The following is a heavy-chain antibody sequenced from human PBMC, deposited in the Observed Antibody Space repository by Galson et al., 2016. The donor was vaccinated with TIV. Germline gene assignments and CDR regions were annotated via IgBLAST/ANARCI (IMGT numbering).Heavy chain of an antibody. CDR1: GFSLSDSGMC. CDR3: ARISGYYDHSGYYIPSNFDY. J-gene: IGHJ4*02. D-gene: IGHD3-22*01. V-gene: IGHV2-70*11. CDR2: IDWDDDI. Sequence: PALVKPTQTLTLTCTFSGFSLSDSGMCVTWIRQPPGKALEWLARIDWDDDIYYTYRTSLKIRLTISKGTSKNRVVLTLTNVDPVDTATYYCARISGYYDHSGYYIPSNFDYWGQGTLVTVSS.